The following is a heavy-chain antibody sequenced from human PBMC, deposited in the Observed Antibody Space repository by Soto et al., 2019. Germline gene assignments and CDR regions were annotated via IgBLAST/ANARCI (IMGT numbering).Heavy chain of an antibody. CDR1: GGTFSSYA. Sequence: SVKVSCQAPGGTFSSYAISWVRQAPGQGLEWMGGIIPIFGTANYAQKFQGRVTITADESTSTAYMELSSLRSEDTAVYYCARGTYYDFWSAPYYFDDWGQGTLVTVSS. D-gene: IGHD3-3*01. V-gene: IGHV1-69*13. J-gene: IGHJ4*02. CDR2: IIPIFGTA. CDR3: ARGTYYDFWSAPYYFDD.